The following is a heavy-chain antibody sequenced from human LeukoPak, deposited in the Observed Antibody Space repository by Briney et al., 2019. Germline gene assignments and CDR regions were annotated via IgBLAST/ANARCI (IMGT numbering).Heavy chain of an antibody. CDR2: INHSGST. D-gene: IGHD3-22*01. CDR3: ARGKRGYYDAFDI. CDR1: GGSFSGYY. Sequence: KPSETLSLTCAVYGGSFSGYYWGWIRQPPGKGLEWIGEINHSGSTNYNPSLKSRVTISVDTSKNQFSLKLSSVTAADTAVYYCARGKRGYYDAFDIWGQGTMVTVSS. J-gene: IGHJ3*02. V-gene: IGHV4-34*01.